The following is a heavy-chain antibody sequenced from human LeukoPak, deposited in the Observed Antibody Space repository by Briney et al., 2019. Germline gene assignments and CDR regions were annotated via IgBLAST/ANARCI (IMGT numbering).Heavy chain of an antibody. D-gene: IGHD2-2*02. CDR2: IYYSGST. V-gene: IGHV4-39*07. CDR1: GGSISSSSYY. J-gene: IGHJ4*02. Sequence: PSETLSLTCIVSGGSISSSSYYWGWVRQPPGKGLEWIGSIYYSGSTYYNPSLKSRVTISVDTSKNQFSLKLSSVTAADTAVYYCARQGSRYCSSTSCYRFIAANYFDYWGQGTLVTVSS. CDR3: ARQGSRYCSSTSCYRFIAANYFDY.